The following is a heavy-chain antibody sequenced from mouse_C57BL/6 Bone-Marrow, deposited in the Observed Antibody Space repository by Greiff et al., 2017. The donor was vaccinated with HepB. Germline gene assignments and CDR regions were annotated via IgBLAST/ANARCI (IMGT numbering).Heavy chain of an antibody. Sequence: DVKLVESGGDLVKPGGSLKLSCAASGFTFSTSGMSWVRQSPDERLGWVASISTGGTYTYYPDSVKGRFTISRDTATNTLFLLLTSLKSEDSAIYYCARDRFDYYFDYWGQGTTLTVSS. D-gene: IGHD2-14*01. J-gene: IGHJ2*01. CDR3: ARDRFDYYFDY. CDR2: ISTGGTYT. CDR1: GFTFSTSG. V-gene: IGHV5-6*02.